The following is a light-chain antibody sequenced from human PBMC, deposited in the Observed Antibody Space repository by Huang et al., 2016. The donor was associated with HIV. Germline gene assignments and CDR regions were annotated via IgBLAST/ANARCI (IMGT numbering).Light chain of an antibody. CDR2: DAS. Sequence: DIQMTQSPSSLSASVGDRVSITCRASQTISHYLNWYQQRPGKAPKRLIYDASTLQSGVPSRVSGSGSGTDFTLTISSLQSEDFATYFCQQGYSTPITFGQGTRLEI. J-gene: IGKJ5*01. CDR3: QQGYSTPIT. CDR1: QTISHY. V-gene: IGKV1-39*01.